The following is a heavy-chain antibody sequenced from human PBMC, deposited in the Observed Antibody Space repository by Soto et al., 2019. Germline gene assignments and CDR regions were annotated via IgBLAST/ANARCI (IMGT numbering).Heavy chain of an antibody. CDR3: GRDPGKDCSSTSCYHNWFDP. V-gene: IGHV1-2*04. J-gene: IGHJ5*02. Sequence: ASVKVSCKASGYTFTGYYMHWVRQAPGQGLEWMGWINPNSGGTNYAQKFQGWVTMTRDTSISTAYMELSRLRSDDTAVYYCGRDPGKDCSSTSCYHNWFDPWGQGTLVTVSS. CDR1: GYTFTGYY. CDR2: INPNSGGT. D-gene: IGHD2-2*01.